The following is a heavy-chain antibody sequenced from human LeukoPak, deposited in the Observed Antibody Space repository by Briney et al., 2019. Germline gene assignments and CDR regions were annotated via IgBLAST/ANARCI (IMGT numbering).Heavy chain of an antibody. J-gene: IGHJ4*02. CDR3: ARPSRWGYFDY. Sequence: SQTLSLTCTVSGGSISSGGYYWSWIRQPPGKGLEWIGYIYHSGSTYYNPSLKSRVTISVDRSKNQFSLKLSSVTAADTAVYYCARPSRWGYFDYWGQGTPVTVSS. CDR1: GGSISSGGYY. V-gene: IGHV4-30-2*01. CDR2: IYHSGST. D-gene: IGHD3-16*01.